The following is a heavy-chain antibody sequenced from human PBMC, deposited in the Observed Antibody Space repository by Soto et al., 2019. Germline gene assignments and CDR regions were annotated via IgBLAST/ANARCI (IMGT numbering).Heavy chain of an antibody. CDR1: GGSISSYY. Sequence: PSETLSLTCTVSGGSISSYYWSWIRQPPGKGPEWIGYIYYSGSTNYNPSLKSRVTISVDTSKNQFSLKLSSVTAADTAVYYCARLNGWSAVYYYYMDVWGKGTTVTVSS. D-gene: IGHD6-19*01. CDR2: IYYSGST. J-gene: IGHJ6*03. CDR3: ARLNGWSAVYYYYMDV. V-gene: IGHV4-59*01.